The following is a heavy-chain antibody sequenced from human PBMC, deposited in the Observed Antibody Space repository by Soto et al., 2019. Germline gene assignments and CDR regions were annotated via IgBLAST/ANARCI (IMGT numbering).Heavy chain of an antibody. CDR1: GYTFTSYG. CDR2: ISAYNGNT. CDR3: ARFSGGSYNTYYFYYGMDV. V-gene: IGHV1-18*01. D-gene: IGHD2-15*01. J-gene: IGHJ6*02. Sequence: SVKVSFKASGYTFTSYGISWVRQAPGQGLDWMGWISAYNGNTKYAQDLQGRVTMTTDTSTSTAYMELRSLRSDDTAVYYCARFSGGSYNTYYFYYGMDVWGQGTTVTVSS.